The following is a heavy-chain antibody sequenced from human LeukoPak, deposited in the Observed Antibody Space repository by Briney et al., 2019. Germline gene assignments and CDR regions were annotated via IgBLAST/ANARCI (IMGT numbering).Heavy chain of an antibody. V-gene: IGHV4-59*08. CDR2: ISYSGGT. D-gene: IGHD4-17*01. CDR3: ARLLNNDNAGDPDTFDM. CDR1: GGSISRHY. J-gene: IGHJ3*02. Sequence: PSETLSLTCSASGGSISRHYWSWIRQPPGKGLEWIAYISYSGGTRYNPSSQSRVTMSLDTSKTHFSLKLTSVTAADTAMYYCARLLNNDNAGDPDTFDMWGPGTMVTVSS.